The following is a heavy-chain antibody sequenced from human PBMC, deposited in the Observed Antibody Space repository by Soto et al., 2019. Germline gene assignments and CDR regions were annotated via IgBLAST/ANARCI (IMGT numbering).Heavy chain of an antibody. CDR3: ARERSSSWYYYYGMDV. J-gene: IGHJ6*02. D-gene: IGHD6-13*01. CDR1: GYSLTGYY. CDR2: INPNSGGT. Sequence: SGKVACKASGYSLTGYYMDWVRQAPGQGLEWMGWINPNSGGTNYAQKFQGRVTMTRDTSISTAYMELSRLRSDDTAVYYCARERSSSWYYYYGMDVWGQGTTVTVSS. V-gene: IGHV1-2*02.